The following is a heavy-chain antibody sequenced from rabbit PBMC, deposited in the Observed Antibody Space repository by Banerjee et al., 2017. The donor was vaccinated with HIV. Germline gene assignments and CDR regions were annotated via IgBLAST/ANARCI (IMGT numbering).Heavy chain of an antibody. Sequence: QSLEESGGGLVQPEGSLALTCKASGFTISSSYYMCWVRQAPGKGLEWIACIYGGSSGYTWYASWAKGRFTISKTSSTTVTLQMTSLTAADTATYFCARDLAGVIGWNFSLWGPGTLVTVS. J-gene: IGHJ4*01. CDR3: ARDLAGVIGWNFSL. CDR2: IYGGSSGYT. CDR1: GFTISSSYY. V-gene: IGHV1S40*01. D-gene: IGHD4-1*01.